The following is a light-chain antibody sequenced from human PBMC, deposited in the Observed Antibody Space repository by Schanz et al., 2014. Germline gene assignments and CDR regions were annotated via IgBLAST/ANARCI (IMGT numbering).Light chain of an antibody. V-gene: IGKV3-20*01. Sequence: IVLTQSPGILSLSSGERAALSCRASQSVTSDFLAWYQQKPGQAPRLLIHGASRRATGIPDRFSGSWSVTDFTLTISRLEPEDFAVYYCQQYISSPLTFGHGTRLEIK. CDR1: QSVTSDF. CDR3: QQYISSPLT. CDR2: GAS. J-gene: IGKJ5*01.